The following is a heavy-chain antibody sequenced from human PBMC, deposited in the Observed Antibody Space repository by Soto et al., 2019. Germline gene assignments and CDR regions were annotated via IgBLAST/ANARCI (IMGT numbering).Heavy chain of an antibody. V-gene: IGHV3-21*01. J-gene: IGHJ5*02. CDR1: GFTFGGYS. CDR2: ISSSSSYI. Sequence: GGSLRLSCAASGFTFGGYSMNWVRQAPGKGLEWVSSISSSSSYIYYADSVKGRFTISRDNAKNSLYLQMNSLRAEDTAVYYCARSRIAAAVSWFDPWGQGTLVTVSS. CDR3: ARSRIAAAVSWFDP. D-gene: IGHD6-13*01.